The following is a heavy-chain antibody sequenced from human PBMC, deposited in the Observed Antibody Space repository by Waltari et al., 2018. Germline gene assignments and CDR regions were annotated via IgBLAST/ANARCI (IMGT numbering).Heavy chain of an antibody. CDR1: GFTVSSNY. CDR2: IYSGGSP. CDR3: ARGGNWNQGWVQSPNWFDP. J-gene: IGHJ5*02. V-gene: IGHV3-53*04. Sequence: EVQLVESGGGLVQPGGSLRLSCAASGFTVSSNYMSWVRPAPGKGLEWVTVIYSGGSPYYADSVKGRLTISRHNSKNTLYLQMNSLRAEDTAVYYCARGGNWNQGWVQSPNWFDPWGQGTLVTVSS. D-gene: IGHD1-1*01.